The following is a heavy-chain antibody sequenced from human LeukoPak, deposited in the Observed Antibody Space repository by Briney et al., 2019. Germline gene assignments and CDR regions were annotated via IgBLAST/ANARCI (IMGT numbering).Heavy chain of an antibody. J-gene: IGHJ4*02. Sequence: SETLSLTCTVSGGSISSYYWSWIRQPPGKGLEWIGYIYYSGSTNYNPSLKSRVTISVDTSKNQFSLKLSSVTAADTAVCYCARRAPLYSSGWEYYFDYWGQGTLVTVSS. CDR3: ARRAPLYSSGWEYYFDY. D-gene: IGHD6-19*01. V-gene: IGHV4-59*08. CDR1: GGSISSYY. CDR2: IYYSGST.